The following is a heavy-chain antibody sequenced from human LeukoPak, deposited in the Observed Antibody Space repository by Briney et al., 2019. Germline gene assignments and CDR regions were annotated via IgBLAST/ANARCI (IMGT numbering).Heavy chain of an antibody. Sequence: SETLSLTCTVSGGSISSGGYYWSWIRQHPGKGLEWIGYIYYSGSTYYNPSLKSRVTISVDTSKNQFSLKLSSVTAADTAVYYCARVGFAAAAGSGWFDPWGQGTLVTVSS. J-gene: IGHJ5*02. CDR3: ARVGFAAAAGSGWFDP. V-gene: IGHV4-31*03. CDR2: IYYSGST. CDR1: GGSISSGGYY. D-gene: IGHD6-13*01.